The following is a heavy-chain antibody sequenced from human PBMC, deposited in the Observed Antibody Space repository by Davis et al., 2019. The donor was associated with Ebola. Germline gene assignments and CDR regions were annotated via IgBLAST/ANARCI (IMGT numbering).Heavy chain of an antibody. CDR1: GGSISRSSYY. J-gene: IGHJ4*02. V-gene: IGHV4-39*01. Sequence: SETLSLTCTVPGGSISRSSYYCGWIRQPPGKGLEWIGSIYYSGSTYYNSSLKRRVTISVDTSKNQFSLKLSSVTAADTAVYYCARLTGAAAHGGWGQGTLVTVSS. CDR3: ARLTGAAAHGG. CDR2: IYYSGST. D-gene: IGHD6-13*01.